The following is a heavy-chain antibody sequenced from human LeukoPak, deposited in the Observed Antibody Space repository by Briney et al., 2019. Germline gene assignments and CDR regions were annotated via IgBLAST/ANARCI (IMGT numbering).Heavy chain of an antibody. CDR3: ASSGWDFDY. J-gene: IGHJ4*02. Sequence: SETLSLTCTVSGGSISSYYWSWIRQPPGKGLEGSGYIYYSGSTYYNPSLKSRVTISVDTSKNQFSLKLSSGTAADTAVYYCASSGWDFDYWGQGTLVTVSS. D-gene: IGHD6-19*01. V-gene: IGHV4-59*01. CDR2: IYYSGST. CDR1: GGSISSYY.